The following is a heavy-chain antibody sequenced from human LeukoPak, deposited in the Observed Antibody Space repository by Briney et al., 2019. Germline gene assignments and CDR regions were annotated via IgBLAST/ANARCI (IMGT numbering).Heavy chain of an antibody. CDR2: INHSGST. CDR1: GGSFSGYY. J-gene: IGHJ5*02. D-gene: IGHD3-10*01. Sequence: SETLSLTCAVYGGSFSGYYWSWIRQPPGKGLEWIGEINHSGSTNYNPPLKSRATITVETTNNQYSLQPSSMTAADTAVYYCARRSTMVRGRRWFDPWGQGTLVTVSS. CDR3: ARRSTMVRGRRWFDP. V-gene: IGHV4-34*01.